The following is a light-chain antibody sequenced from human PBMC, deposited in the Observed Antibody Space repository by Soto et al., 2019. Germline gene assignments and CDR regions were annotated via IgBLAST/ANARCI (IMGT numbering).Light chain of an antibody. CDR2: LNSDGSH. CDR3: QTWGTGIQV. J-gene: IGLJ2*01. V-gene: IGLV4-69*01. CDR1: SGHSSYA. Sequence: QLVLTQLPSASASLGASVKLTCTLSSGHSSYAIAWHQQQPEKGPRYLMKLNSDGSHSKGDGIPDRFSGSSSGAERYLTISSLQSEDEADYYCQTWGTGIQVFGGGTKLTVL.